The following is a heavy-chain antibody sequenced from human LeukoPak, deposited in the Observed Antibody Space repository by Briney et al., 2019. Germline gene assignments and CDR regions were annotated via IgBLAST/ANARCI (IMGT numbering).Heavy chain of an antibody. V-gene: IGHV3-33*01. CDR1: GFTFSSYG. CDR2: IWYDGSNK. J-gene: IGHJ6*04. D-gene: IGHD3-10*01. Sequence: PGRSLRLSCAASGFTFSSYGMHWVSQAPGKGLEGVAVIWYDGSNKYYADSVKGRFTISSDNSKNTLYLQMNSLRAEGTAVYYCAREARFGAYLVIDVWGKGTTFTVSS. CDR3: AREARFGAYLVIDV.